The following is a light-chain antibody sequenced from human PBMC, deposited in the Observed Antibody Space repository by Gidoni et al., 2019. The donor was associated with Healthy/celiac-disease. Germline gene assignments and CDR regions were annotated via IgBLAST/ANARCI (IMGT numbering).Light chain of an antibody. V-gene: IGKV1-12*01. CDR1: QGISSW. Sequence: DIQMTQSPSSVSASVGDRVTITCRSSQGISSWLDWYQQKPGKAPKLLIYAAYSLQSVFPSRFSGSGSGTDFTLTISSLQPEDFATYYCQQANSFPLTFGGGTKVEIK. CDR3: QQANSFPLT. J-gene: IGKJ4*01. CDR2: AAY.